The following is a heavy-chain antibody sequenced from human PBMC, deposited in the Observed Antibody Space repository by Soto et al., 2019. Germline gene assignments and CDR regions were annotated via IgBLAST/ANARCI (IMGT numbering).Heavy chain of an antibody. CDR2: IWYDGSNK. Sequence: GGSLRLSCAASGFTFSSYGMHWVRQAPGKGLEWVAVIWYDGSNKYYADSVKGRFTISRDNSKNTLYLQMNSLRAEDTAVYYCARYSSSSGAIYYNYGMDVLGQGTTVTVSS. D-gene: IGHD6-6*01. CDR3: ARYSSSSGAIYYNYGMDV. J-gene: IGHJ6*02. V-gene: IGHV3-33*01. CDR1: GFTFSSYG.